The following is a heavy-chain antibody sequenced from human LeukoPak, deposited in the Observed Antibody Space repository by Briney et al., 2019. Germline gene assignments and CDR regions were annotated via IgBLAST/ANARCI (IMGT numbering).Heavy chain of an antibody. Sequence: GGSLRLSCAASGFTFSNAWMSWVRQAPGKGLEWVGRIKSKTDGGTTDYAAPVKGRFTISRDDSENTLYLQMNSLKTEDTAVYYCTTGEGRDYYDSLLPNYWGQGTLVTVSS. D-gene: IGHD3-22*01. CDR1: GFTFSNAW. CDR2: IKSKTDGGTT. CDR3: TTGEGRDYYDSLLPNY. V-gene: IGHV3-15*01. J-gene: IGHJ4*02.